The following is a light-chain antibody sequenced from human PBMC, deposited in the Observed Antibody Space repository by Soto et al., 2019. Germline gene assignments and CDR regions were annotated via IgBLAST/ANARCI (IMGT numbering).Light chain of an antibody. V-gene: IGKV1-8*01. CDR1: QCISSY. CDR2: AAS. Sequence: AIRMTQSPSSFSASTGDRVTITCRASQCISSYLAWYQQKPGKAPKLLIYAASTLQCGVPSRFSGSGSGTDFTLTISCLQSEDFATYYCQQYYSYPLTFGGGTKVEIK. CDR3: QQYYSYPLT. J-gene: IGKJ4*01.